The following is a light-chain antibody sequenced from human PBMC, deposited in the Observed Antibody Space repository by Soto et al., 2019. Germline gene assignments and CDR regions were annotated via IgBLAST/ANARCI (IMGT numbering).Light chain of an antibody. CDR2: EVN. Sequence: ALTQPASVSGSPGQSITISCTGTSSDVGGYDYVSWYQLHPGKAPKLMVFEVNNRPSGVSYRFSGSKSGNTASLTISGLQAEDEADYFCSSYSISTAYLFGTGTKVTVL. V-gene: IGLV2-14*01. CDR3: SSYSISTAYL. CDR1: SSDVGGYDY. J-gene: IGLJ1*01.